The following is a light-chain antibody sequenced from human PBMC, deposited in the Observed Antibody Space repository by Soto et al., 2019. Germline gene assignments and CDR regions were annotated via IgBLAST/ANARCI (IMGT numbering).Light chain of an antibody. CDR3: SSDTSSSTYV. V-gene: IGLV2-14*01. CDR2: DVN. CDR1: SSDVGYYNY. J-gene: IGLJ1*01. Sequence: QYALTQPASVSGSPGQSIAISCTGTSSDVGYYNYVSWYQQHPGKDPNVMIYDVNNRPSGVSDRFSGAKSGNTASLTISGRQDEDEAAYYCSSDTSSSTYVFGAGTKVTVL.